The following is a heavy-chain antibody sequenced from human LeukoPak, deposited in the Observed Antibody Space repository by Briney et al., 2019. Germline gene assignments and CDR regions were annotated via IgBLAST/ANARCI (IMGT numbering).Heavy chain of an antibody. CDR3: ARWGGGFDY. J-gene: IGHJ4*02. CDR2: INQDGSVK. V-gene: IGHV3-7*04. Sequence: GGALRLSCAASGFTFTTYWMSWVRQAPGKGLEWVANINQDGSVKYFVDSVKGRFTISRDNAQNSLFLQMNSLRAEDTAVYYCARWGGGFDYWGQGTLVTVFS. D-gene: IGHD3-16*01. CDR1: GFTFTTYW.